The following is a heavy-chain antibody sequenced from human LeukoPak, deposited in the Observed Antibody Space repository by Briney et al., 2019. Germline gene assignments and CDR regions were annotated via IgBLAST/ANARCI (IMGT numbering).Heavy chain of an antibody. J-gene: IGHJ4*02. CDR2: INPSGGST. CDR3: ARDTRGAAAQDY. D-gene: IGHD6-13*01. V-gene: IGHV1-46*01. Sequence: ASVTVSCKASGYTFTSYYMHWVRQAPGQGLEWMGIINPSGGSTSYAQKFQGRVTMTRDMSTSTVYMELSSLRSEDTAVYYCARDTRGAAAQDYWGQGTLVTVSS. CDR1: GYTFTSYY.